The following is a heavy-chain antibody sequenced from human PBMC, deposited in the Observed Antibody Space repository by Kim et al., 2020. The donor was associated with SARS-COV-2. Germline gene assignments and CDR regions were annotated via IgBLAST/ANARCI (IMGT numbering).Heavy chain of an antibody. J-gene: IGHJ4*02. CDR3: ARKGKSGYFPFDY. CDR2: VSGNGVAT. Sequence: GGSLRLSCAASGFSFSAYGMSWVRQAPGKGLEWLSLVSGNGVATYYADSVKGLFTISRDNSKNTLYLQMNSLRADDTAVYYCARKGKSGYFPFDYWGPGTLVTVSS. D-gene: IGHD3-22*01. CDR1: GFSFSAYG. V-gene: IGHV3-23*01.